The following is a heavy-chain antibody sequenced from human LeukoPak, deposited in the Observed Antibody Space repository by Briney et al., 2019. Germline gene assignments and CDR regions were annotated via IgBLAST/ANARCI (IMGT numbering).Heavy chain of an antibody. D-gene: IGHD4-17*01. CDR2: VNHSGST. J-gene: IGHJ4*02. CDR1: GGSFSGYY. CDR3: ARGPSYGDYSD. Sequence: PSETLSLTCAVHGGSFSGYYWNWIRQPPGKGLEWIGEVNHSGSTTYNPSLKSRVTISVDTSKNQFSLKLSSVTAADTAVYYCARGPSYGDYSDWGQGTLVTVSS. V-gene: IGHV4-34*01.